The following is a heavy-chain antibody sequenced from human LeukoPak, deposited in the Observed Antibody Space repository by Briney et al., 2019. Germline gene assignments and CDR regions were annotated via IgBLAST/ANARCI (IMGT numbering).Heavy chain of an antibody. CDR3: AELGITMIGGV. D-gene: IGHD3-10*02. CDR2: ISSSGSTI. CDR1: GFTFSSYE. Sequence: GGALRLSCAASGFTFSSYEMKWVRQAPGKGREWVSYISSSGSTIYYADSVKGGFTISRDNAKNSLYLQMNSLRAEDTAVYYCAELGITMIGGVWGKGTTVTISS. V-gene: IGHV3-48*03. J-gene: IGHJ6*04.